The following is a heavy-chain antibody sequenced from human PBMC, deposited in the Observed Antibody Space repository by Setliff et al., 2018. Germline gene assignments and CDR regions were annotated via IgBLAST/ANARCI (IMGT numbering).Heavy chain of an antibody. CDR3: ARDYRGELHY. CDR1: GYTFTSYG. CDR2: FDPEDGET. J-gene: IGHJ4*02. D-gene: IGHD1-26*01. V-gene: IGHV1-18*01. Sequence: ASVKVSCKASGYTFTSYGISWVRQAPGQGLEWMGGFDPEDGETIYAQKLQGRVTMTIDTFTSTVYVELRNLRSDDTAVYYCARDYRGELHYWGQGTLVTVSS.